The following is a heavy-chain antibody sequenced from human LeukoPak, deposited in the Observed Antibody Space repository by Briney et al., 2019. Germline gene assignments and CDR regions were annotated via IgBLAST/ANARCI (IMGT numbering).Heavy chain of an antibody. J-gene: IGHJ5*02. CDR2: IYPGDSDT. V-gene: IGHV5-51*01. D-gene: IGHD2-2*01. Sequence: RGESLKISCKGSGYSFTSYWIGWVRQMPGKGLEWMGIIYPGDSDTRYSPSFQGQVTISADKSISTAYLQWSSLKASDTTMYYCARVQYQLLSGWFDPWGQGTLVTVSS. CDR3: ARVQYQLLSGWFDP. CDR1: GYSFTSYW.